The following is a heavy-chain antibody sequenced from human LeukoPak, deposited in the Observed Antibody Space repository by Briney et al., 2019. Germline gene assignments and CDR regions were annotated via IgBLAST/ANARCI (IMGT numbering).Heavy chain of an antibody. CDR1: GFTFSSYA. J-gene: IGHJ4*02. CDR2: ISGSGGST. Sequence: GGSLRLSCAASGFTFSSYAMSWVRQAPGKGLEWVSAISGSGGSTYYAASVRGRFTISRDTSRSTLYLQMNSLRAEDAAVYYCAKAPVTSCRGAFCYPFDYWGQGTLVTVSS. D-gene: IGHD2-15*01. V-gene: IGHV3-23*01. CDR3: AKAPVTSCRGAFCYPFDY.